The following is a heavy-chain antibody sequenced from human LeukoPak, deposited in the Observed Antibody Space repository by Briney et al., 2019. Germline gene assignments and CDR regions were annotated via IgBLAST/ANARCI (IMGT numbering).Heavy chain of an antibody. CDR3: AKGIDISCYYPFDY. CDR2: ISGSGSDT. CDR1: GFTFSSYA. D-gene: IGHD3-22*01. V-gene: IGHV3-23*01. Sequence: GGSLILSCAASGFTFSSYAMNWVRQAPGKGLEWVSAISGSGSDTYYTDSVKGRFTISRDKSRNTLYLQMNSLRAEDTAVYYCAKGIDISCYYPFDYWGQGTLVTVSS. J-gene: IGHJ4*02.